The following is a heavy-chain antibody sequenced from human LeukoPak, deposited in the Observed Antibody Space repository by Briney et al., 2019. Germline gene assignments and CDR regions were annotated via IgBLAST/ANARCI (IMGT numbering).Heavy chain of an antibody. D-gene: IGHD3-10*01. J-gene: IGHJ5*02. CDR1: GFTFSSYE. V-gene: IGHV3-48*03. Sequence: PGGSLRLSCAASGFTFSSYEMNWVRQAPGKGLEWVSYISSSGSTIYYADSVKGRFTISRDNTKNSLYLQMNSLRAEDTAVYYCGRVLLWFGSAGWFDPWGQGTLVTVSS. CDR2: ISSSGSTI. CDR3: GRVLLWFGSAGWFDP.